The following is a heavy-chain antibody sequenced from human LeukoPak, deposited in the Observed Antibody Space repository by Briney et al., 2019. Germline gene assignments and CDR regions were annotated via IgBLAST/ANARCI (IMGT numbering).Heavy chain of an antibody. Sequence: SVKVSCKASGGTFSSYAISWVRQAPGQGLEWMGGIIPIFGTANYAQKFQGRVTMTADTSTSTAYVELRSLRSDDTAVYYCAGSGDIVATKSFDXXXQXTXXXVSS. CDR3: AGSGDIVATKSFDX. CDR1: GGTFSSYA. CDR2: IIPIFGTA. D-gene: IGHD5-12*01. V-gene: IGHV1-69*06. J-gene: IGHJ4*02.